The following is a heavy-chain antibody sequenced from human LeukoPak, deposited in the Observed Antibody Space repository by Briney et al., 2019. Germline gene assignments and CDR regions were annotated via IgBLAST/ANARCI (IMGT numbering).Heavy chain of an antibody. V-gene: IGHV3-15*01. CDR3: ATGSRGDF. D-gene: IGHD2-2*01. Sequence: GGSLRLSCAASGFTFSSYAMTWLRQAPGKGLEWIGLIKRKSDGGTAQYAAPMKGRFTISRDDSKDTLYLQMDSLKTEDTAVYYCATGSRGDFWGQGTLVTVSS. J-gene: IGHJ4*02. CDR2: IKRKSDGGTA. CDR1: GFTFSSYA.